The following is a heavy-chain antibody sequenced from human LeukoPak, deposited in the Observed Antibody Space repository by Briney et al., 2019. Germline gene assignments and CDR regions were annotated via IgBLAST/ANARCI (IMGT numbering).Heavy chain of an antibody. CDR3: ARERGVMSAFDI. Sequence: SETLSLTCAVYRGSLSGYYWTWIRHPPGKGLEWIGDINHSRNTNYNPSLKSRVTISLDTSKSQFSLKLSSVTAADTAVYYCARERGVMSAFDIWGQGTMVTVSS. CDR2: INHSRNT. V-gene: IGHV4-34*01. CDR1: RGSLSGYY. D-gene: IGHD3-10*01. J-gene: IGHJ3*02.